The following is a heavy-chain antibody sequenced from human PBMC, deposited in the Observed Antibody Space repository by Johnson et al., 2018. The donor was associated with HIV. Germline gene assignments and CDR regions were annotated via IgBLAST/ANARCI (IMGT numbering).Heavy chain of an antibody. D-gene: IGHD5-24*01. J-gene: IGHJ3*01. Sequence: VQLVESGGGLVPPGGSLRLSCAASGFTFSSYWMSWVRQAPGKGLEWVANIKQDGSEKYYVDSVKGRFTISRDNSRNTLYLQMNSLRAEDTAIYFCARGGRWLQLGAFDVWGQGTMVTVSS. V-gene: IGHV3-7*01. CDR1: GFTFSSYW. CDR2: IKQDGSEK. CDR3: ARGGRWLQLGAFDV.